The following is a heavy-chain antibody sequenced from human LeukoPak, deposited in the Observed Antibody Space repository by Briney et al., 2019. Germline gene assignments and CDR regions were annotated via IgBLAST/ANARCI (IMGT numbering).Heavy chain of an antibody. CDR3: AREYGSSILPIDY. Sequence: GGSLRLSCAASGFTFSNFWMHWVRQAPGKGLVWVSRVNPVGSSTNYADSVKGRFTISRDNADNMLYLQMNSLRAEDTAVYYCAREYGSSILPIDYWGQGTLVTVSS. J-gene: IGHJ4*02. D-gene: IGHD3-10*01. CDR2: VNPVGSST. CDR1: GFTFSNFW. V-gene: IGHV3-74*01.